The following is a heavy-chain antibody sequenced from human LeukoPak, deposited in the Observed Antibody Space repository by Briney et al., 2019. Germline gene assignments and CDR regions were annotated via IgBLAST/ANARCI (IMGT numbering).Heavy chain of an antibody. Sequence: SETLSLTCAVSGGSISSSNWWSWVRQPPGKGLEWIGEIYHSGSTNYNPSLKSRVTISVYKSKNQFSLKLSSVTAADTAVYYCARVGYSYGVPYGMDVWGQGTTVTVSS. CDR1: GGSISSSNW. CDR2: IYHSGST. J-gene: IGHJ6*02. V-gene: IGHV4-4*02. CDR3: ARVGYSYGVPYGMDV. D-gene: IGHD5-18*01.